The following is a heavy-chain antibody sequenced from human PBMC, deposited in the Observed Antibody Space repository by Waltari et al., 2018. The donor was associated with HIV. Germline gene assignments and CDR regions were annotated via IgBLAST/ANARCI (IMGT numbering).Heavy chain of an antibody. CDR3: ARLKYSSGFFDY. CDR2: IRRDTDTI. D-gene: IGHD6-19*01. V-gene: IGHV3-11*01. Sequence: QVQLVESGGGLVNPGGSLRLSCATSGFTFSDYYMTWIRQAPGKGLEWVSYIRRDTDTIYYADSVKGRFTISRNNAKNSLYLQMNRLGVEDTAVYYCARLKYSSGFFDYWGQGALVTVSS. J-gene: IGHJ4*02. CDR1: GFTFSDYY.